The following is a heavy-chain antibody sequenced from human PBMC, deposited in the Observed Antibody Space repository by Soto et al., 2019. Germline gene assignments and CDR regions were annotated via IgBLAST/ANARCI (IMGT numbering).Heavy chain of an antibody. CDR1: GDSVSSNSAG. Sequence: QTLSLTCAITGDSVSSNSAGWSWVRQSPSRGLEWLGRTYYRSKWYYEYAVSVRGRITINPDTSKNQYSLQLNSVTPEDTAVYFCARGEQYSGRIFDYWGQGTLVPSPQ. V-gene: IGHV6-1*01. CDR2: TYYRSKWYY. D-gene: IGHD1-26*01. J-gene: IGHJ4*01. CDR3: ARGEQYSGRIFDY.